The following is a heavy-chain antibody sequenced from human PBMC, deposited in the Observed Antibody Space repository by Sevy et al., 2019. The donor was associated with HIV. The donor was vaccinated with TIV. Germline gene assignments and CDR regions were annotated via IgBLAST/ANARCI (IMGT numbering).Heavy chain of an antibody. CDR1: GFTFSSYW. CDR2: IKQDGSEK. Sequence: GSLRLSCAASGFTFSSYWMSWVRQAPWKGLEWVSNIKQDGSEKYYVDSVKGRFTISRDNAKNSLYLQMNSLRAEDRAVYYCARDLNDSWSGYLYGMDVWGQGTTVTVSS. CDR3: ARDLNDSWSGYLYGMDV. J-gene: IGHJ6*02. D-gene: IGHD3-3*01. V-gene: IGHV3-7*01.